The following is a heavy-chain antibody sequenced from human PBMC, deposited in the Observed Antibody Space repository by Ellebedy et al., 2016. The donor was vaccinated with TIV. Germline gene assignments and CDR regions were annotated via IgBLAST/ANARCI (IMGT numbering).Heavy chain of an antibody. J-gene: IGHJ3*02. V-gene: IGHV3-7*03. Sequence: PGGSLRLSCAVSGFTFSSYWMTWVRQAPGKGLECLANIKEDGSEKYYVDSVKGRFAISRDNAKNSLYLQMNSLRAEDTAVYYCARVVAVAAAFDIWGQGTMVTVSS. CDR3: ARVVAVAAAFDI. D-gene: IGHD6-19*01. CDR1: GFTFSSYW. CDR2: IKEDGSEK.